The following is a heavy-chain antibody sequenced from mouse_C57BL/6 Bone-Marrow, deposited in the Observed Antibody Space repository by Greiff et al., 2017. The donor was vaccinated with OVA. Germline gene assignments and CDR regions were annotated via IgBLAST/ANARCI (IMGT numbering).Heavy chain of an antibody. CDR1: GYTFTSYW. V-gene: IGHV1-55*01. D-gene: IGHD1-1*01. Sequence: VQLQQPGAELVKPGASVKMSCKASGYTFTSYWITWVKQRPGQGLEWIGDIYPGSGSTNYNEQFKSKATLTVDTASSTAYMQLSSLTSEDSAVYYCAISYYYGSSYEEFDYWGQGATLSVSS. J-gene: IGHJ2*01. CDR2: IYPGSGST. CDR3: AISYYYGSSYEEFDY.